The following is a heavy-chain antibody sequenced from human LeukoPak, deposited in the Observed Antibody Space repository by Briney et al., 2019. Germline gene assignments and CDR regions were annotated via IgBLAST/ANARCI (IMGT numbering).Heavy chain of an antibody. V-gene: IGHV3-74*01. CDR1: GFTFSSYW. D-gene: IGHD1-26*01. CDR3: ARLPGYLYSGSYLGY. CDR2: INSDGSST. J-gene: IGHJ4*02. Sequence: GGSLRLSCTASGFTFSSYWMHWVRQAPGKGLVWVSRINSDGSSTSYADSVKGRFTISRDSAKNTLYLQMNSLRAEDTAVYYCARLPGYLYSGSYLGYWGQGTLVTVSS.